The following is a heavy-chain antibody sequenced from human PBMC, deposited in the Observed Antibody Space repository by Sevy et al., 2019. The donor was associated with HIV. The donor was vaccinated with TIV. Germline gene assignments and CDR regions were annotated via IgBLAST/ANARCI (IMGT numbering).Heavy chain of an antibody. Sequence: PGGSLRLSCAASGFTFSSYDMSWVRQAPGKGLEWVSDISGSGGDTYYADSVKGRFTISRDKSKNTLYLQMNSLRAEDTGIYYCARDRIYVRGVFDMWGQGTMVTVSS. J-gene: IGHJ3*02. CDR2: ISGSGGDT. D-gene: IGHD3-10*02. V-gene: IGHV3-23*01. CDR1: GFTFSSYD. CDR3: ARDRIYVRGVFDM.